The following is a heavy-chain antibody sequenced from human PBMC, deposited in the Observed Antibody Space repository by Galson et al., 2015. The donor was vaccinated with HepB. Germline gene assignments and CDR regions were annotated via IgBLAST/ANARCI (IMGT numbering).Heavy chain of an antibody. V-gene: IGHV1-18*01. Sequence: SVKVSCKASGYEFNKYGLSRVRQAPGQGLEWMGWVSGYDGSANYAPKFQDRVTMTTQKSTGTAYVEMRSLTSDDTAVYYCARDSRLELQLNNYYSYGMDVWGQGTAVLVS. CDR2: VSGYDGSA. CDR1: GYEFNKYG. D-gene: IGHD1-7*01. CDR3: ARDSRLELQLNNYYSYGMDV. J-gene: IGHJ6*02.